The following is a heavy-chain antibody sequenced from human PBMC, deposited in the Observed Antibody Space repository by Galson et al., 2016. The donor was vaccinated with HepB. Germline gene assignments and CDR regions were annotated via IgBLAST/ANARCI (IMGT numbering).Heavy chain of an antibody. CDR2: ISYDGTNT. CDR3: AKPETRPYDILTGYSHFDY. J-gene: IGHJ4*02. Sequence: SLRLSCAASGFTFSDYGMHWVRQAPGKGLEWVAVISYDGTNTYYLDSVKGRFTISRDNSKNTLFLQMDSLRLEDTAAYYCAKPETRPYDILTGYSHFDYWGQGTLVTVSS. CDR1: GFTFSDYG. V-gene: IGHV3-30*18. D-gene: IGHD3-9*01.